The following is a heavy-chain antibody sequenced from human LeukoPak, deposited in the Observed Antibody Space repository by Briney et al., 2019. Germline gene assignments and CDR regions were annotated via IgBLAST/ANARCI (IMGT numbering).Heavy chain of an antibody. CDR2: ISGSGGST. D-gene: IGHD6-19*01. V-gene: IGHV3-23*01. CDR1: GFTFSSYA. J-gene: IGHJ3*02. Sequence: PGGSLRLSGAASGFTFSSYAMSWVRKAPGKGLEWVSSISGSGGSTYHADSVKGRFTISRDNSKNTLNLQMNSLRAEDTAVYYCAKDIRTGWYGAFDIWGQGTMVTVSS. CDR3: AKDIRTGWYGAFDI.